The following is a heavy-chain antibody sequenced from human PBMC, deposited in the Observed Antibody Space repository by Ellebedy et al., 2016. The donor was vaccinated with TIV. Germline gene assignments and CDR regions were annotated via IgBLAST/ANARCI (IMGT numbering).Heavy chain of an antibody. Sequence: ASVKVSXXASGYTFTSYDINWVRQAPGQGLEWMGWINPNSGGTNYAQKFQGRVTMTRDTSISTAYMELSSLRSEDTAVYYCARGIPPPRLAGYYYYMDVWGKGTTVTVSS. D-gene: IGHD6-19*01. V-gene: IGHV1-2*02. CDR3: ARGIPPPRLAGYYYYMDV. J-gene: IGHJ6*03. CDR2: INPNSGGT. CDR1: GYTFTSYD.